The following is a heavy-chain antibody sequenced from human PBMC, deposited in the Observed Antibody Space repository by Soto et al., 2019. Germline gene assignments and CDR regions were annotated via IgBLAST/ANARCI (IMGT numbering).Heavy chain of an antibody. D-gene: IGHD2-15*01. CDR3: ARDEADYSYYYYYGMDV. J-gene: IGHJ6*02. CDR2: INPNSGGT. Sequence: ASVKVSCKASGYTFTGYYMHWVRQAPGQGLEWMGWINPNSGGTNYAQKFQGRVTMTRDTSISTAYMELSRLRSDDTAVYYCARDEADYSYYYYYGMDVWGQGTTVTVSS. CDR1: GYTFTGYY. V-gene: IGHV1-2*02.